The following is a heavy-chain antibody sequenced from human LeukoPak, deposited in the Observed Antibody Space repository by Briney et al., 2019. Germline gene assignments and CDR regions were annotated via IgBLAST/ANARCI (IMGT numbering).Heavy chain of an antibody. CDR2: FDPEDGET. CDR1: GCTLTELS. J-gene: IGHJ4*02. V-gene: IGHV1-24*01. Sequence: ASVKVSCKVSGCTLTELSMHWVRQAPGKGLEWMGGFDPEDGETIYAQKFQGRVTMTEDTSTDTAYMELSSLRSEDTAVYYCATAPLYSTLFDYWGQGTLVTVSS. CDR3: ATAPLYSTLFDY. D-gene: IGHD6-13*01.